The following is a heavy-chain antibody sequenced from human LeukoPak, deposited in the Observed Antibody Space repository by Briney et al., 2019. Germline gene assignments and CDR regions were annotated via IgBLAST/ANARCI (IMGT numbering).Heavy chain of an antibody. CDR3: ARDEGV. J-gene: IGHJ4*02. D-gene: IGHD3-10*01. Sequence: GGSLRLSRTASGFAFSYDNMNWVRQVPGKGLEWVSSISRSSTYIHYADSVEGRFTISRDNAKNSVYLQMNSLRVEDSGIYYCARDEGVWGQGTLVTVSS. CDR1: GFAFSYDN. CDR2: ISRSSTYI. V-gene: IGHV3-21*04.